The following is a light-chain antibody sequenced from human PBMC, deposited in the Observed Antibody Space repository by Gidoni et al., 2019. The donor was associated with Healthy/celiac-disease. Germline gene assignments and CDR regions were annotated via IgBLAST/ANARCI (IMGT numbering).Light chain of an antibody. J-gene: IGLJ3*02. V-gene: IGLV2-14*01. CDR2: EVS. Sequence: QSALTQPASVSGSPGQSIPISCTGTSSDVGGYNYVSWYQQHPGKAPKLMIYEVSNRPSGVSNRFSGSKSGNTASLTISGLQAEEEADYYCSSYTSSSTWVFGGGTKLTVL. CDR1: SSDVGGYNY. CDR3: SSYTSSSTWV.